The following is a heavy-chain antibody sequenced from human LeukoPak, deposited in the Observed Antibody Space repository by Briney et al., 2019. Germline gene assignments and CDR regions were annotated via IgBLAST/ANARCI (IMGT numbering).Heavy chain of an antibody. CDR1: GFTFSSYS. CDR2: ISSSGSTI. CDR3: ARSIAAAGTVYVALQGKYYMDV. Sequence: GGPLRLSCAASGFTFSSYSMNWVRQAPGKGLEWVSYISSSGSTIYYADSVKGRFTISRDNAKNSLYLQMNSLRAEDTAVYYCARSIAAAGTVYVALQGKYYMDVWGKGTTVTVSS. D-gene: IGHD6-13*01. J-gene: IGHJ6*03. V-gene: IGHV3-48*04.